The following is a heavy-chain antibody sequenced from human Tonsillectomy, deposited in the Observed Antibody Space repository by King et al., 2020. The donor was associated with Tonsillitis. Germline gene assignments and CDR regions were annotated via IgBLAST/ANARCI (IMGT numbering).Heavy chain of an antibody. Sequence: VQLQESGPGLVKPSETLSLTCTVSGYSISSGYYWGWIRQPPGKGLEWIGSIYHSGSTYYHPSLKSRVTISVDTSKNQFSLKLSSVTAADTAVYYCARGKSKGSGNYGMDVWGQGTTVTVSS. CDR2: IYHSGST. D-gene: IGHD3-10*01. V-gene: IGHV4-38-2*02. CDR1: GYSISSGYY. CDR3: ARGKSKGSGNYGMDV. J-gene: IGHJ6*02.